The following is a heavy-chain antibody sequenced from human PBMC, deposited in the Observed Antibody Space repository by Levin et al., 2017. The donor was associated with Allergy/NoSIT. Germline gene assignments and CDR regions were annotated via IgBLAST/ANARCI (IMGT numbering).Heavy chain of an antibody. D-gene: IGHD6-13*01. J-gene: IGHJ6*02. CDR1: GFTFDDYA. Sequence: LSLTCAASGFTFDDYAMHWVRQAPGKGLEWVSGISWNSGSIGYADSVKGRFTISRDNAKNSLYLQMNSLRAEDTALYYCAKARIAAAGPYYYYGMDVWGQGTTVTVSS. V-gene: IGHV3-9*01. CDR2: ISWNSGSI. CDR3: AKARIAAAGPYYYYGMDV.